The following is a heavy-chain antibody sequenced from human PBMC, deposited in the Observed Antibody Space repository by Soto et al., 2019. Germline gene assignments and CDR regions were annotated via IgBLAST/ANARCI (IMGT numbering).Heavy chain of an antibody. V-gene: IGHV4-61*01. Sequence: PSETLSLTCTVSGGSVSSGSYYWSWIRQPPGKGLEWIGYIYYSGSTNYNPSLKSRVTISVDTSKNQFSLKLSSVTAADTAVYYCATQMIEYTDYYYYGMDVWGQRTTVTVSS. CDR2: IYYSGST. CDR3: ATQMIEYTDYYYYGMDV. CDR1: GGSVSSGSYY. D-gene: IGHD3-22*01. J-gene: IGHJ6*02.